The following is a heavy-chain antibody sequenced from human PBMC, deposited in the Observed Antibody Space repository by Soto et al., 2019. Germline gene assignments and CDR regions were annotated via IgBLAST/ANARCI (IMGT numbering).Heavy chain of an antibody. CDR2: IVVGRGNT. V-gene: IGHV1-58*01. CDR3: AADSGEGASYIDY. J-gene: IGHJ4*02. CDR1: GFTFTSSA. Sequence: SVKVSCKASGFTFTSSAVQWVRQARGQRLEWIGWIVVGRGNTNYAQKFQERVTITRDMSTSTAYMELSSLRSEDTAVYYCAADSGEGASYIDYWGQGTLVTVSS. D-gene: IGHD3-10*01.